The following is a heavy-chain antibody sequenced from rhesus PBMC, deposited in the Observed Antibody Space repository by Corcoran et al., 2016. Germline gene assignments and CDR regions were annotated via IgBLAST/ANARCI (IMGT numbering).Heavy chain of an antibody. CDR2: IYWNDSK. CDR3: ARVRYYFDY. CDR1: GFSISTTGTG. J-gene: IGHJ4*01. V-gene: IGHV2-95*01. Sequence: QVTLKESGPALVKPTQTLTLTCTFSGFSISTTGTGVGWLRQPPGKALEWLASIYWNDSKYYSTSLKSRLTISKDTSKNQVVLTMTNRDPVDTATYYCARVRYYFDYWGQGVLVTVSS.